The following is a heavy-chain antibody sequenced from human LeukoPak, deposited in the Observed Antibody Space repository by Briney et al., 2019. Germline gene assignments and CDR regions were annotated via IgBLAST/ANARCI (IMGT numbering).Heavy chain of an antibody. CDR3: ARVGSGRITMVRGVRLWFDP. V-gene: IGHV1-18*01. CDR2: INIYNVNT. CDR1: GYTFTTYG. D-gene: IGHD3-10*01. Sequence: ASVKVSCKASGYTFTTYGISWVRQAPGQGLEWMGWINIYNVNTNYAQKLQGRVTMTTDTSTSTAYMALRSLRSDDTAVYYCARVGSGRITMVRGVRLWFDPWGQGTLVTVSS. J-gene: IGHJ5*02.